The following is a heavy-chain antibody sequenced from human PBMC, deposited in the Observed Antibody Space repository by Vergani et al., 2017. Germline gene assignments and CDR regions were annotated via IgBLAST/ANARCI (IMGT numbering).Heavy chain of an antibody. J-gene: IGHJ4*02. V-gene: IGHV3-15*01. CDR1: FFPFLHSF. D-gene: IGHD6-13*01. CDR3: TTDGGPGYSSSWYKYYFDY. CDR2: IKSKTEGGTT. Sequence: EGKRGGGGGGRGEPGGSLVLSFSSSFFPFLHSFLLFFLPSPCPVLSFFFLIKSKTEGGTTDDAAPVKGIFTISRDDSKNTLYLQMNSLKTEDTAVYYCTTDGGPGYSSSWYKYYFDYWGQGTLVTVSS.